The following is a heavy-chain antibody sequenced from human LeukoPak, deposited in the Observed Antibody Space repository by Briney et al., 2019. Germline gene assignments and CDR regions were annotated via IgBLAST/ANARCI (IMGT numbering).Heavy chain of an antibody. CDR3: ARGCRRVAARRNYYYYMDV. CDR2: MNPNSGNT. Sequence: ASVKVSCKASGYTFTSYDINWVRQATGQGLEWMGWMNPNSGNTGYAQKFQGRVTITRNTSISTAYMELSSLRSEDTAVYYCARGCRRVAARRNYYYYMDVWGKGTTVTVSS. V-gene: IGHV1-8*03. D-gene: IGHD6-6*01. CDR1: GYTFTSYD. J-gene: IGHJ6*03.